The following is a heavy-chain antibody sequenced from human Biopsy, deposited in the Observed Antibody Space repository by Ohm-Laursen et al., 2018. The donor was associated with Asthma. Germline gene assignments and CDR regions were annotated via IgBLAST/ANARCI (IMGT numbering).Heavy chain of an antibody. Sequence: SLRLSCAASGFAVSSVHMLWVRQAPGKGLEWVSAIYSGGTSHTADSVRGRFTITRDYSKNTLYLQMHSLRAEDTAVYYCARGDSSNWSHYYFDYWGQGNPGHRLL. CDR3: ARGDSSNWSHYYFDY. CDR2: IYSGGTS. CDR1: GFAVSSVH. J-gene: IGHJ4*02. V-gene: IGHV3-53*01. D-gene: IGHD3-22*01.